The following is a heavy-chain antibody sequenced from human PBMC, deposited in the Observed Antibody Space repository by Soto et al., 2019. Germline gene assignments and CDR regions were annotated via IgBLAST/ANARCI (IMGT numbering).Heavy chain of an antibody. J-gene: IGHJ5*02. D-gene: IGHD3-10*01. CDR2: TYGDDSK. V-gene: IGHV2-5*02. CDR3: AHRRGFGEFDP. CDR1: GFAFTTSGVG. Sequence: QITLKESGPTLVKPTQTLTLTCTFSGFAFTTSGVGVGWIRQTPRQALEWLAITYGDDSKRYSPSLKSRLTITKDPSKNQVVLTMTNMDPVDTATYCCAHRRGFGEFDPWGQGTLVTVSS.